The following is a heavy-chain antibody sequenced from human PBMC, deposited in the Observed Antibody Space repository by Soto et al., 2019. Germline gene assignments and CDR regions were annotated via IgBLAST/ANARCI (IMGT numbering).Heavy chain of an antibody. Sequence: GASVKVSCKASGYTFTSYYMHWVRQAPGQGLEWMGIINPSGGSTSYAQKFQGRVTMTRDTSTSTIYMELSSLRSEDTAVYYCAIITMGPQTDYWGQGTLVTVSS. CDR3: AIITMGPQTDY. CDR2: INPSGGST. CDR1: GYTFTSYY. V-gene: IGHV1-46*01. J-gene: IGHJ4*02. D-gene: IGHD3-10*01.